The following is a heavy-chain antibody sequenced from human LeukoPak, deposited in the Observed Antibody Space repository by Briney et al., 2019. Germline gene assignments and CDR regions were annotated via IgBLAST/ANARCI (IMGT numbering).Heavy chain of an antibody. D-gene: IGHD3-3*01. CDR3: VGDSPEWHQPLDY. V-gene: IGHV3-74*01. CDR1: GFSFSNYW. CDR2: INSDGSTI. J-gene: IGHJ4*02. Sequence: GGSLRLSCTASGFSFSNYWMHWVRQAPGKGLVWVSRINSDGSTITYADSVKGRFTIFRDNAKNTLYLQMNSLRADDTAVYYCVGDSPEWHQPLDYWGQGTLVTVSS.